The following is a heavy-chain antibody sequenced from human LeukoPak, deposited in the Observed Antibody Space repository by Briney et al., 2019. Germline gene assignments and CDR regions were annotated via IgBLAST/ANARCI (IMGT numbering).Heavy chain of an antibody. CDR1: RCTFTDYY. V-gene: IGHV1-2*06. CDR3: ARAAGDYMGYYYCYMDV. Sequence: AVTVSCKACRCTFTDYYMHWLGQAPGPAREWMGQINPNRGGRDYAQKSQGRVTMTRDTSISTAYTELSTLRSGDTAVYYCARAAGDYMGYYYCYMDVWGKGTTVTISS. D-gene: IGHD4-17*01. CDR2: INPNRGGR. J-gene: IGHJ6*03.